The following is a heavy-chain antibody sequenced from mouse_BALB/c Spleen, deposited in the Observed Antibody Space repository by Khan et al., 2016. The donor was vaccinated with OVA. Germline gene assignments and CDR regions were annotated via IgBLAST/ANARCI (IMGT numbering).Heavy chain of an antibody. D-gene: IGHD1-1*01. J-gene: IGHJ2*01. Sequence: EVQLQESGPGLVKPSQSLSLTCTVTGYSITSGYAWNWIRQSPGNKLEWMGYISYSGVTSYTPSLKSRISITRDTSKNPFFLQLNSVTTENTATYYCARGNYYGYYFDYWGQGTTLTGSS. CDR3: ARGNYYGYYFDY. CDR1: GYSITSGYA. CDR2: ISYSGVT. V-gene: IGHV3-2*02.